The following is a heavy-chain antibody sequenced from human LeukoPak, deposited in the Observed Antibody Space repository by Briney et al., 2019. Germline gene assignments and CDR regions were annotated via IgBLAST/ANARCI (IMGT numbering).Heavy chain of an antibody. CDR1: GYTFTSYG. CDR3: ARTYCGGDCCSSPLDY. D-gene: IGHD2-21*02. CDR2: ISAYNGNT. Sequence: ASVKVSCKASGYTFTSYGISWVRQAPGQGLEWMGWISAYNGNTNYAQKLQGRVTMTTDTSTSTAYMELRSLRSDDTAVYYCARTYCGGDCCSSPLDYWGQGTLVTVSS. V-gene: IGHV1-18*01. J-gene: IGHJ4*02.